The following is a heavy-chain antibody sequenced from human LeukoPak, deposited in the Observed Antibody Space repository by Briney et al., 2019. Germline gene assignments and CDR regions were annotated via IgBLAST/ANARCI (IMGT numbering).Heavy chain of an antibody. J-gene: IGHJ5*02. Sequence: PGGSLRLSCAASGFTFSSYGMHWVRQAPGKGLEWVAVISYDGSNKYYADSVKDRFTISRDNSKNTLYLQMNSLRAEDTAVYYCAKDSPNCSGGSCYIGWFDPWGQGTLVTVSS. CDR1: GFTFSSYG. CDR3: AKDSPNCSGGSCYIGWFDP. D-gene: IGHD2-15*01. CDR2: ISYDGSNK. V-gene: IGHV3-30*18.